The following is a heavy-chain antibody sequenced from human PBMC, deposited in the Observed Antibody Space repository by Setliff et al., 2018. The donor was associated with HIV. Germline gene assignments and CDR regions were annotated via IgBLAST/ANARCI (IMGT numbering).Heavy chain of an antibody. CDR2: IYYSGDT. V-gene: IGHV4-39*07. Sequence: PSETLSLTCTVSGGSINSTSYYWGWIRQPPGQGLEWIGSIYYSGDTFYNTSLKTRIPISVDTSKNHLSLKVSSLTAADTAVYYCARAPYYDYRGLAVYYFDYWGQETLVTVSS. CDR1: GGSINSTSYY. CDR3: ARAPYYDYRGLAVYYFDY. J-gene: IGHJ4*02. D-gene: IGHD3-22*01.